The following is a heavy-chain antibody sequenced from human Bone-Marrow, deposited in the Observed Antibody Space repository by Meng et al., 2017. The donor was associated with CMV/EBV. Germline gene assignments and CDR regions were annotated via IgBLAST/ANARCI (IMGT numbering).Heavy chain of an antibody. J-gene: IGHJ4*02. V-gene: IGHV4-61*01. D-gene: IGHD6-6*01. CDR3: ARGRLGGAARPRFVDY. Sequence: SETVALPCTGSGRPVSSGSHYWSWIRQPPGKELEWIGYIYYSGSAKYNPSLKSRVTISVDTSKNQFSLKVTSVTASDTAVYYCARGRLGGAARPRFVDYWGQGTLVTVSS. CDR2: IYYSGSA. CDR1: GRPVSSGSHY.